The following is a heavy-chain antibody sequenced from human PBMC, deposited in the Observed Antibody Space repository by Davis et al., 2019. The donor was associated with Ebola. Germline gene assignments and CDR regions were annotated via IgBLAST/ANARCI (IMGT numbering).Heavy chain of an antibody. Sequence: GGSLRLSCAASGFTFSNYIMNWVRQAPGKGLEWVSYISRRGYTIYYADSVKGRFTISRDNAKNSLFLQMNSLRDEDTAVYYCAFPRGYSGHDYHRSVYYYYGMDVWGQGTTVTVSS. V-gene: IGHV3-48*02. CDR2: ISRRGYTI. CDR1: GFTFSNYI. D-gene: IGHD5-12*01. CDR3: AFPRGYSGHDYHRSVYYYYGMDV. J-gene: IGHJ6*02.